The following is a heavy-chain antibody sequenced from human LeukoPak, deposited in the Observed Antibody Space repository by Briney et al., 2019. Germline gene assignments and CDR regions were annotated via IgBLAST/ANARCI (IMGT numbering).Heavy chain of an antibody. J-gene: IGHJ4*02. CDR1: GFAFSSSG. V-gene: IGHV3-30*02. Sequence: GGSLRLSCATSGFAFSSSGMHWVRQAPGKGLEWVAVIWYDGSNEYYADSVKGRFTISRDNSKNTLYLQMNSLRAEDTAVYYCAKDYGWNAIVRATAGFDFWGQGTMAIVSS. CDR2: IWYDGSNE. CDR3: AKDYGWNAIVRATAGFDF. D-gene: IGHD1-26*01.